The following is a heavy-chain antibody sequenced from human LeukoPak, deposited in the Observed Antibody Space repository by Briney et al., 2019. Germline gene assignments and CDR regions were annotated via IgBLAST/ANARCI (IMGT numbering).Heavy chain of an antibody. V-gene: IGHV3-23*01. CDR3: ARFAAGGSYYYYMDV. CDR2: ISDTGGYT. CDR1: GFTFSTFG. Sequence: GGSLRLSCVASGFTFSTFGMSWVRQAPGKGLEWVSSISDTGGYTYYADSMKGRFTISRDNSKNTLYLQMNSLRAEDTAVYHCARFAAGGSYYYYMDVWGKGTTVTVSS. D-gene: IGHD3-10*01. J-gene: IGHJ6*03.